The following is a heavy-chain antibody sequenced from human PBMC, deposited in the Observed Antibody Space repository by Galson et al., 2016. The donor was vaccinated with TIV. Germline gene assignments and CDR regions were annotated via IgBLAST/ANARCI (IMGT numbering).Heavy chain of an antibody. CDR3: ARDNWNSMPGWIDP. V-gene: IGHV3-7*03. D-gene: IGHD1-7*01. CDR1: EFAFANFW. CDR2: IKQDGSEK. Sequence: SLRLSCAASEFAFANFWMTWVRQAPGKGLEWVANIKQDGSEKYYVDSVKGRFTISRDNAKNSVYLQMDSLRADDTAVYYCARDNWNSMPGWIDPWGQGTLVTVSS. J-gene: IGHJ5*02.